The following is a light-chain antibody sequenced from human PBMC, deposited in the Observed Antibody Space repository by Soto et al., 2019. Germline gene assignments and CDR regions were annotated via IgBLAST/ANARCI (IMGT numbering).Light chain of an antibody. CDR3: QQYYSTLFT. J-gene: IGKJ5*01. CDR2: WAS. V-gene: IGKV4-1*01. CDR1: QSVFYSSNNKNY. Sequence: DIVMTQSPDSLAVSLGERATLNCKSSQSVFYSSNNKNYLAWYQQKPGQPPKLLIYWASTRESGGPDRFSGSGSGTDFTLTISSLQAEDVAVYYCQQYYSTLFTVGQGKRLEIK.